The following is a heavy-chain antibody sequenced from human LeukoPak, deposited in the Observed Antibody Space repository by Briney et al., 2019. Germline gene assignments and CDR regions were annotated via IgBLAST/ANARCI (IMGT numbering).Heavy chain of an antibody. CDR1: GFTFSSYG. Sequence: GRSLRLSCAASGFTFSSYGMHWVRQAPGKGLEWVAVIWYDESNKYYADSVKGRFTISRDNAKNSLYLQMNSLRAEDTAVYYCARGQVESYFTARVRYYYYYMDVWGKGTTVTVSS. D-gene: IGHD5-18*01. CDR3: ARGQVESYFTARVRYYYYYMDV. J-gene: IGHJ6*03. V-gene: IGHV3-33*03. CDR2: IWYDESNK.